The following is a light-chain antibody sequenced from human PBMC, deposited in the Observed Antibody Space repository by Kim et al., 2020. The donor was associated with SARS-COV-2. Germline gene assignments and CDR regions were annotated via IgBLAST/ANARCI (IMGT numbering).Light chain of an antibody. CDR1: ENIKRY. J-gene: IGKJ2*01. Sequence: ASVGDRVIITCRASENIKRYLNWYQQKPGKAPQLVVSDASTLQRGVSSRFSGSGSGTEFTLSINRLQPEDFATYFCQQGHKTPYTFGPGTKVDIK. V-gene: IGKV1-39*01. CDR2: DAS. CDR3: QQGHKTPYT.